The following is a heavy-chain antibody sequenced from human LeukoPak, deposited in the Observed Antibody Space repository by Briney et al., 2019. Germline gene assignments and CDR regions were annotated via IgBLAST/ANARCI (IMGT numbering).Heavy chain of an antibody. J-gene: IGHJ4*02. CDR2: ISGSGGST. V-gene: IGHV3-23*01. Sequence: GGSLRLSCAPSGFTFSSSAMSWVRQAPGKGMEWVSSISGSGGSTYYADSVKGRFTISRDNSKNTLYLQMNSLRAEDTAVYYCAKGPLLWDWGQGTLVTVSS. CDR1: GFTFSSSA. CDR3: AKGPLLWD. D-gene: IGHD2/OR15-2a*01.